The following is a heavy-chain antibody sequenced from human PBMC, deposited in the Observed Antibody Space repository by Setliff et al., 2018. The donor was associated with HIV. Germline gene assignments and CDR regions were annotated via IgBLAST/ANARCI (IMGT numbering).Heavy chain of an antibody. CDR2: INHSGST. V-gene: IGHV4-34*01. J-gene: IGHJ6*03. CDR1: GGSFSGYY. CDR3: ARGTAYYNFWSGYSQDYYYYMDV. Sequence: SETLSLTCAVYGGSFSGYYWSWIRQSPGKGLEWIGEINHSGSTKYNPSLKSRVTISVETSKNQFSLKLSSVTAADTAVYYCARGTAYYNFWSGYSQDYYYYMDVWGKGTTVTVSS. D-gene: IGHD3-3*01.